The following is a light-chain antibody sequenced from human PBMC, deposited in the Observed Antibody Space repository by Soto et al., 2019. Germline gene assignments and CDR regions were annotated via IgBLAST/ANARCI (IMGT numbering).Light chain of an antibody. V-gene: IGLV2-8*01. CDR3: SSYAGSSWV. Sequence: QSVLTQPPSASGSPGQSVTFSCTGTSSDVGAYNYVSWYQQHPGKAPKLMIYDVSKRPSGVPYRFSGSKSGNAASLTVSGLQGEDEADYYCSSYAGSSWVFGGGTKLTVL. J-gene: IGLJ3*02. CDR1: SSDVGAYNY. CDR2: DVS.